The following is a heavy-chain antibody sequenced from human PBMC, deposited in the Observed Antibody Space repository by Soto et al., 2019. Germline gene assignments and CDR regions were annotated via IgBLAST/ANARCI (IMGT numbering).Heavy chain of an antibody. D-gene: IGHD3-22*01. Sequence: GGSLRLSCAASGFTFSNAWMNWVRQAPGKGLEWVGRIKSKTDGGTTDYAAPVKGRFTISRDDSKNTLYLQMNSLKTEDTAVYYCTTDVPWRLFIPYSAPTYYYDYWGQRSSVPVS. V-gene: IGHV3-15*07. CDR2: IKSKTDGGTT. J-gene: IGHJ4*02. CDR1: GFTFSNAW. CDR3: TTDVPWRLFIPYSAPTYYYDY.